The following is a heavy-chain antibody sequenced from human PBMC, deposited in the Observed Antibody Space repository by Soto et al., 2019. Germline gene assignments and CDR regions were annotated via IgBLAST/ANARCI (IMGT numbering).Heavy chain of an antibody. V-gene: IGHV3-23*01. CDR3: AEGRGGTIFEVVMQFDY. J-gene: IGHJ4*02. Sequence: PGGSLRLSCAASGFTFSSYAMSWVRQAPGKGLEWVSAISGSGGSTYYADSVKGRFTISRDNSKNTPYLQMNSLRAEDTAVYYCAEGRGGTIFEVVMQFDYWGQGTLVTVSS. CDR1: GFTFSSYA. D-gene: IGHD3-3*01. CDR2: ISGSGGST.